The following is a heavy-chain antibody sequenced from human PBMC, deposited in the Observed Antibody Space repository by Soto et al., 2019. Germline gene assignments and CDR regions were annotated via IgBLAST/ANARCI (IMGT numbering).Heavy chain of an antibody. J-gene: IGHJ3*02. D-gene: IGHD2-15*01. CDR3: ARVVVADADAFDI. CDR2: IIPILGIA. Sequence: SVKVSCTASGGTFSSYTISWVRQAPGQGLEWMGRIIPILGIANYAQKFQGRVTVTADKSTSTAYMELSSLRSEDTAVYYCARVVVADADAFDIWGQGTMVTVSS. CDR1: GGTFSSYT. V-gene: IGHV1-69*02.